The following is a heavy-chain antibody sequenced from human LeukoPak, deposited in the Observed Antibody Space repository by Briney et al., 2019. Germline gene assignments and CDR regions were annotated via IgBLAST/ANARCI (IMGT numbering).Heavy chain of an antibody. CDR2: INTDGSST. CDR1: GFTFSSYW. CDR3: ARGYQLLPAHAFDI. J-gene: IGHJ3*02. V-gene: IGHV3-74*01. D-gene: IGHD2-2*01. Sequence: PGGSLRLSCAASGFTFSSYWMHWVRQAPGKGLVWVSRINTDGSSTSYADSVKGRFTISRDNAKNTLYLQMNSLRAEDTAAYYCARGYQLLPAHAFDIWGQGTMVTVPS.